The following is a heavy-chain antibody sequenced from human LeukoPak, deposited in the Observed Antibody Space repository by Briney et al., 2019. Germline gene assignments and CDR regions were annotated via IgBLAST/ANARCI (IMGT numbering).Heavy chain of an antibody. CDR2: MNPNSGNT. CDR1: GYTFTSYD. V-gene: IGHV1-8*03. J-gene: IGHJ3*02. CDR3: ARGTNWKVAFDI. D-gene: IGHD1-20*01. Sequence: GASVKVSCKASGYTFTSYDINWVRQATGQGLEWMGWMNPNSGNTGYAQKFQGRVTSTRNTSISTAYMELSSLRSEDTAVYYCARGTNWKVAFDIWGQGTMVTVSS.